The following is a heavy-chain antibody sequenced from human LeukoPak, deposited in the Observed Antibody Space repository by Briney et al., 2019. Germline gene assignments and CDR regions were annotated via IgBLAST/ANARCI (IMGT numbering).Heavy chain of an antibody. CDR1: GGSISSYY. Sequence: SETLSLTCTVSGGSISSYYWSWIRQPPGKGLEWIGYIYYSGSTNYNPSLKSRVTISVDTSKNQFSLKLSSVTAADTAVYYCARLQFLGYSSGWFTVWGAFDIWGQGTMVTVSS. V-gene: IGHV4-59*01. D-gene: IGHD6-19*01. J-gene: IGHJ3*02. CDR3: ARLQFLGYSSGWFTVWGAFDI. CDR2: IYYSGST.